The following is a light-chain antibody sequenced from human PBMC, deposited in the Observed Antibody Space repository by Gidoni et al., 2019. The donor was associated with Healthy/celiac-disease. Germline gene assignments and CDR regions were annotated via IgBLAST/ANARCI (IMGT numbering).Light chain of an antibody. Sequence: QSALTPPPSASGSPGQSVTISCTGTSSDVGGYNSVSWYQQHPGKAPKLMIYEVSKRPSWVPDCFSGSKSGNTASLTVSGLQAEDEADYYCSSYAGSNNLVFGGGTKLTVL. CDR2: EVS. CDR1: SSDVGGYNS. CDR3: SSYAGSNNLV. V-gene: IGLV2-8*01. J-gene: IGLJ2*01.